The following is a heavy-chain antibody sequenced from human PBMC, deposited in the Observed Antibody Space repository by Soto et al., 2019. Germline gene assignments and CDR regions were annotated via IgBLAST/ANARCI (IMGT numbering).Heavy chain of an antibody. CDR2: INSDGSNT. Sequence: GGSLRLSCAASGFTFSYYWMHWVRHAPGKGLVWVARINSDGSNTTYADSVKGRFTLSRDNAKNMLYLQMNSLRAEDTAVYYCARVGAMAGTYYYYYYMDVWGKGTTVTVSS. CDR1: GFTFSYYW. J-gene: IGHJ6*03. D-gene: IGHD5-18*01. CDR3: ARVGAMAGTYYYYYYMDV. V-gene: IGHV3-74*01.